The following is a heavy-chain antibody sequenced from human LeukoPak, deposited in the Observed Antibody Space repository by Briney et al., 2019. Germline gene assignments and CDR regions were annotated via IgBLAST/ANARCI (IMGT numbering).Heavy chain of an antibody. D-gene: IGHD5-18*01. Sequence: SETLSLTCTVSGGSISGYYWSWIRQPPGKGLEWIGYIYYSGSTSYNPSLKSRVTISVDTSKNQFSLRLSSVTAADTAVYYCARADSSGYILTYWSRGTLVTVSP. V-gene: IGHV4-59*01. CDR1: GGSISGYY. J-gene: IGHJ4*02. CDR2: IYYSGST. CDR3: ARADSSGYILTY.